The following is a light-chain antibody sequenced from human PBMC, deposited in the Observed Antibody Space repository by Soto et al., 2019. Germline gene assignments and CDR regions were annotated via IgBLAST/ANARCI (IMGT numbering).Light chain of an antibody. V-gene: IGKV3-20*01. J-gene: IGKJ1*01. CDR1: QSVTSAY. CDR2: GAY. CDR3: HQYGTT. Sequence: EIVLTQSPGTLSLSPGERASLSCRASQSVTSAYLAWYQQKPGQAPRLLIFGAYNRAADIPDRFSGSGSGTDFTLTISRLEPEDFAVYYCHQYGTTFGQGTKVEIK.